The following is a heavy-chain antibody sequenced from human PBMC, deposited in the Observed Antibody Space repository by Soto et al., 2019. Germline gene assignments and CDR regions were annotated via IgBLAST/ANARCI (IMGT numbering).Heavy chain of an antibody. Sequence: EVQLVESGGGLVQPGGSLRLSCAASGFTFRDHYMDWVRQAPGKGLEWVGRIRNKANNYATEYAASVKDRFTISRDDSKNSLYLQMNSLKTEDTAVYYCARGGAYCSGGSCWRDRWFDPWGQGTLVTVSS. V-gene: IGHV3-72*01. J-gene: IGHJ5*02. CDR2: IRNKANNYAT. D-gene: IGHD2-15*01. CDR1: GFTFRDHY. CDR3: ARGGAYCSGGSCWRDRWFDP.